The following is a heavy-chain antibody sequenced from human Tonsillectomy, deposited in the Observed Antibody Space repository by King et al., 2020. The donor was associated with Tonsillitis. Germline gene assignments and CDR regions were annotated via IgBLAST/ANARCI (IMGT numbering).Heavy chain of an antibody. D-gene: IGHD6-19*01. V-gene: IGHV3-74*01. CDR2: VKTDGSGT. J-gene: IGHJ3*02. Sequence: VQLVESGGGLVQPGGSLRLSCAASGFTFSTYWMHWARQAPGQGLVWVARVKTDGSGTAYADSVKGRFTISRDNAKKMLYLEMNSLRAEDTAVYYCCGMTSGWGPFDIWGQGTLVTVSS. CDR3: CGMTSGWGPFDI. CDR1: GFTFSTYW.